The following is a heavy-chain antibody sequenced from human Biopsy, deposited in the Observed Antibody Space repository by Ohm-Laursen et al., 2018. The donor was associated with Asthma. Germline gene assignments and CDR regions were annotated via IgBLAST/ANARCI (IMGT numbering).Heavy chain of an antibody. CDR1: GFTFSIYD. J-gene: IGHJ3*02. Sequence: SLRLSCAASGFTFSIYDIHWVRQGPGKGLEWVALVSSDGHNKYYEDSVKGRFTISRDNSRNRLYLQINSLTVEDSAVYFCARQSGQEYGDSIPFDTWGQGTKVAVSS. D-gene: IGHD3-22*01. V-gene: IGHV3-30*03. CDR3: ARQSGQEYGDSIPFDT. CDR2: VSSDGHNK.